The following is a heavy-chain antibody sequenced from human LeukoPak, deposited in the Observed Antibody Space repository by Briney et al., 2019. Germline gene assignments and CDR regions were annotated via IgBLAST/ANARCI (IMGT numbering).Heavy chain of an antibody. CDR1: GGFINSYY. Sequence: SKTLSLTCTVSGGFINSYYWSWIRQPAGKGLEWIGRIFPSGSTDYNPSLKSRVTMSVDTSKNQFSLKLSSVTAADTAVYYCARGSQYYYDSSGYYWRYYYYGMDVWGQGTTVTVSS. CDR2: IFPSGST. V-gene: IGHV4-4*07. J-gene: IGHJ6*02. D-gene: IGHD3-22*01. CDR3: ARGSQYYYDSSGYYWRYYYYGMDV.